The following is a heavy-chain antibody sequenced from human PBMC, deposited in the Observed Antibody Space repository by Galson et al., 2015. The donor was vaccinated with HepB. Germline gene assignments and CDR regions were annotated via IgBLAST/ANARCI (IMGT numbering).Heavy chain of an antibody. D-gene: IGHD6-6*01. CDR1: GGSLNTYY. CDR3: ARLRGSMAAHSWFDP. V-gene: IGHV4-59*01. CDR2: INKSGTT. J-gene: IGHJ5*02. Sequence: SETLSLTCTVSGGSLNTYYWAWIRQSPGKGLEWIGHINKSGTTAYNSSPKTRVTMSADTSRNQFSLTLTSVTAADTAIYYCARLRGSMAAHSWFDPWGQGILVTVSP.